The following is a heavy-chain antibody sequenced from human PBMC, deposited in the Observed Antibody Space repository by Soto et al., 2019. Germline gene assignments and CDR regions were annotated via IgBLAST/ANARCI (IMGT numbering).Heavy chain of an antibody. D-gene: IGHD3-16*01. CDR1: GFTFSTYA. J-gene: IGHJ4*02. Sequence: VQLLESGGGLVQPGGSLRLSCAASGFTFSTYAMSWVRQAPGKGLEWVSAMGRSGSSTYYADSVKGRFTISRDNSKNALNLQMTASTAEETGVGCSAKGGWGSCFDYWGQTTMACVSS. CDR2: MGRSGSST. V-gene: IGHV3-23*01. CDR3: AKGGWGSCFDY.